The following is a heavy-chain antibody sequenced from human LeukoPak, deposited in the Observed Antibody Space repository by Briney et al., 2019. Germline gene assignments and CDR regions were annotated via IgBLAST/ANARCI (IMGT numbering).Heavy chain of an antibody. CDR2: INSDGSST. V-gene: IGHV3-74*01. J-gene: IGHJ3*02. CDR1: GFTFSSYW. CDR3: ARDSTMIVVVNAFDI. Sequence: PGGSLRLSCAASGFTFSSYWMHWVRQAPGKGLVWVSRINSDGSSTSYADSVKGRFTISRDNAKNSLYLQMNSLRAEDTAVYYCARDSTMIVVVNAFDIWGQGTMVTVSS. D-gene: IGHD3-22*01.